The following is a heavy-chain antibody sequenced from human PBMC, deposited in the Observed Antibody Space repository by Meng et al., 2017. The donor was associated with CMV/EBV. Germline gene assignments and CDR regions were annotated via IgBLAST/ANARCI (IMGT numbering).Heavy chain of an antibody. CDR1: GFTFSSYA. Sequence: GESLKISCAASGFTFSSYAMHWVRQAPGKGLECVARISYDGSSKYFADSVKGRFTISRDNAKNSLYLQMNSLRAEDTALYYCAKGGPSPIAAVGLVDYWGQGTLVTVSS. J-gene: IGHJ4*02. CDR2: ISYDGSSK. CDR3: AKGGPSPIAAVGLVDY. V-gene: IGHV3-30-3*01. D-gene: IGHD6-13*01.